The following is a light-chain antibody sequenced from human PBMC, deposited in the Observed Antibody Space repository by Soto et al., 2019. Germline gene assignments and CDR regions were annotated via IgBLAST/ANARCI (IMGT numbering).Light chain of an antibody. Sequence: EIVLTQSRGTLSLSPGERATLSCRASQSIPNSYLSWYQHKPGQAPRLLIHGASSRATGTPDRFSGSGSGTDFTLIIDRLEPEDFALYYCLQYGSTPGTFGQGTKVDLK. CDR3: LQYGSTPGT. CDR2: GAS. J-gene: IGKJ1*01. V-gene: IGKV3-20*01. CDR1: QSIPNSY.